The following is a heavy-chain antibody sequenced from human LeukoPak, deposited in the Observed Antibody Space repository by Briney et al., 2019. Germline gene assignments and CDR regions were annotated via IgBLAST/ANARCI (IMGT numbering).Heavy chain of an antibody. V-gene: IGHV4-59*08. CDR3: ARAYYSYMDV. J-gene: IGHJ6*03. CDR2: IYYSGST. Sequence: SETLSLTCTVSGGSINSYYWSWIRQPPGKGLEWIGYIYYSGSTNYNPSLKSRVTISVDTSKNQFSLKLTSVTAADTAVYYCARAYYSYMDVWGKGTTVTVSS. CDR1: GGSINSYY.